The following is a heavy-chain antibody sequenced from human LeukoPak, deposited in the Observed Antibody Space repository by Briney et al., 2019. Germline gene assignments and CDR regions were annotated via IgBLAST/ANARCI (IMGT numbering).Heavy chain of an antibody. J-gene: IGHJ2*01. Sequence: GGSLRLSCAASEFTFSSCGMSWVRQAPGKGLEWVSSISSGGDYTYYADSVKDRFTISRDNSKNTLYLQMNSLRAEDTGVYYCAKIGVIRLLYFHLWGRGTLATVSS. CDR1: EFTFSSCG. CDR2: ISSGGDYT. D-gene: IGHD3-10*01. V-gene: IGHV3-23*01. CDR3: AKIGVIRLLYFHL.